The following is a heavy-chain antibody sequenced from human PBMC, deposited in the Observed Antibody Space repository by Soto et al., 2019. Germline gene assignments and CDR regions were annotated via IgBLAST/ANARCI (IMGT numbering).Heavy chain of an antibody. CDR3: AKSQMTTLANY. J-gene: IGHJ4*02. CDR2: ISYDGSNK. CDR1: GFTFSSYG. Sequence: GGSLRLSCAASGFTFSSYGMHWVRQAPGKGLEWVAVISYDGSNKYYADSVKGRFTISRDNSKNTLYLQMNSLRAEDTAVYYCAKSQMTTLANYWGQGTLVTVSS. V-gene: IGHV3-30*18. D-gene: IGHD1-1*01.